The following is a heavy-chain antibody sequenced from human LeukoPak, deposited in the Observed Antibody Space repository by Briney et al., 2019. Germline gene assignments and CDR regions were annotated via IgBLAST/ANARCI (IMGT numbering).Heavy chain of an antibody. D-gene: IGHD1-14*01. CDR2: ISSSGSTI. CDR3: ARDGNPRGLSSPLVY. V-gene: IGHV3-11*01. Sequence: GGSLRLSCAASGFTSSDYYMSWIRQAPRKGQEWVSYISSSGSTIYYADPVKGRFTISRDNAKNSLYLQMNSLRAEDTAVYYCARDGNPRGLSSPLVYWGQGTLVTVSS. J-gene: IGHJ4*02. CDR1: GFTSSDYY.